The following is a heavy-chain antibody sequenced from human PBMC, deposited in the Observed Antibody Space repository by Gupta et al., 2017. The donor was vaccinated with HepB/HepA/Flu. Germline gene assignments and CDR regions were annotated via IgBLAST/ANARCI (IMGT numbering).Heavy chain of an antibody. CDR3: ARRPLRTVDWYFEL. J-gene: IGHJ2*01. CDR2: IFYRGST. V-gene: IGHV4-39*01. CDR1: GGSISSNSHY. Sequence: QLQLQESGPGLVKPSETLSLTCSVFGGSISSNSHYWGWIRQPPGKGLEWIASIFYRGSTYHNPSLKSRVTISVHTSKNQFSLKLSSVTAADTAVYYWARRPLRTVDWYFELWGRGTLVTVSS. D-gene: IGHD4-17*01.